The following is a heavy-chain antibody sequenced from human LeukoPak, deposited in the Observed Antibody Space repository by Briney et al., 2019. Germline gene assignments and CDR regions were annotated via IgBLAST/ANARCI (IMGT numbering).Heavy chain of an antibody. V-gene: IGHV3-23*01. J-gene: IGHJ5*02. CDR2: IRGSDGST. D-gene: IGHD2-15*01. Sequence: GGSLRLSCAASGFMFSSYGMSWVRQAPGKGLEWVSAIRGSDGSTYYADSVKGRFTISRDNSKNTLYLQMDSLRGEDTALYYCAKGAGYPGPWGQGTLVTVSS. CDR3: AKGAGYPGP. CDR1: GFMFSSYG.